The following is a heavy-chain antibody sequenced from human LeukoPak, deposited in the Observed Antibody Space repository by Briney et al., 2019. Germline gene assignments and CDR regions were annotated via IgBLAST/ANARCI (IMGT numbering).Heavy chain of an antibody. CDR1: GYTFTSYD. Sequence: ASVKVSCKASGYTFTSYDINWVRQATGQGLEWMGWMNPNSGNTGYAQKFQGRVTITRNTSISTAYMELSSLRSEDTAMYYCARGVVAAPTDYYYYYMDVWGKGTTVTVSS. D-gene: IGHD2-15*01. CDR3: ARGVVAAPTDYYYYYMDV. CDR2: MNPNSGNT. J-gene: IGHJ6*03. V-gene: IGHV1-8*03.